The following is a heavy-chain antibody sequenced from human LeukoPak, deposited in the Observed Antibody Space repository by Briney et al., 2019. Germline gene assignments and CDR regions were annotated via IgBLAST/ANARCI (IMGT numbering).Heavy chain of an antibody. V-gene: IGHV3-74*01. CDR3: ARDFSTGLPFDY. CDR2: IYSDGSGI. J-gene: IGHJ4*02. Sequence: PGGSLRLSCEASGLTFSNCWMHWVRQVPGKGLVWISRIYSDGSGISYADSVRGRFTISRDNAKNTVYLQMNSLRAEDTAVYYCARDFSTGLPFDYWGLGTLVTVSS. D-gene: IGHD3/OR15-3a*01. CDR1: GLTFSNCW.